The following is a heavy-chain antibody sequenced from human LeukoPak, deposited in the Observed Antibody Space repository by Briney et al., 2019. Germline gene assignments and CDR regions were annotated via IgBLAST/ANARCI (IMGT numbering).Heavy chain of an antibody. CDR3: AKDPANRLLLWFGEYGDY. CDR2: ISGSGGST. CDR1: GFTFSSYA. D-gene: IGHD3-10*01. V-gene: IGHV3-23*01. J-gene: IGHJ4*02. Sequence: PGGSLRLSCAASGFTFSSYAMSWVRQAPGKGLEWVSAISGSGGSTYYADSVKGRFTISRDNSKNTLYLQMNSLRAEDTAVYYCAKDPANRLLLWFGEYGDYWGQGTLVTVSS.